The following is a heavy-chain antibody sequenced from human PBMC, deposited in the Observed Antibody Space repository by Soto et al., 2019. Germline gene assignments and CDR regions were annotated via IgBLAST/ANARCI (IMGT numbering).Heavy chain of an antibody. CDR3: ARDRGEKSVVVVAATRPNAFDI. CDR1: GFTFSSYS. V-gene: IGHV3-21*01. J-gene: IGHJ3*02. Sequence: GGSLRLSCAASGFTFSSYSMNRVRQAPGKGLEWVSSISSSSSYIYYADSVKGLFTISRDNAKNSLYLQLNSLRAEDTAVYYCARDRGEKSVVVVAATRPNAFDIWGQGTMVTVSS. D-gene: IGHD2-15*01. CDR2: ISSSSSYI.